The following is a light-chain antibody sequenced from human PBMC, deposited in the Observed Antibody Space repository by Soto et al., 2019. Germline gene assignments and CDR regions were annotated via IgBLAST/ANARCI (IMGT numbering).Light chain of an antibody. CDR3: QEYGRSRPQV. J-gene: IGKJ4*01. CDR2: GAS. Sequence: SCRASENVNSGDVAWYQQKPGQAPRLLVYGASIRATGIPDRFSGRGAGTAFLLTRCSLEPDEGPAVLCQEYGRSRPQVFGAGTKVDIK. V-gene: IGKV3-20*01. CDR1: ENVNSGD.